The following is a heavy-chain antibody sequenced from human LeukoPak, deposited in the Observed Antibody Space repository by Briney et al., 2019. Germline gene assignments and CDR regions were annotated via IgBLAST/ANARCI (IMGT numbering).Heavy chain of an antibody. CDR2: ISYDGSNK. D-gene: IGHD3-22*01. J-gene: IGHJ6*02. Sequence: GGSLRLSCVASRFAFSQAWMSWVRQAPGKGLEWVAVISYDGSNKYYADSVKGRFTISRDNSKNTLYLQMNSLRAEDTAVYYCAKDNYYDTEVYYYGMDVWGQGTTVTVSS. CDR1: RFAFSQAW. V-gene: IGHV3-30*18. CDR3: AKDNYYDTEVYYYGMDV.